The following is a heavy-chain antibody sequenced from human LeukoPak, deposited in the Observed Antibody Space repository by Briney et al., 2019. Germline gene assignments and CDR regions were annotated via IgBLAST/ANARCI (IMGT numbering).Heavy chain of an antibody. J-gene: IGHJ6*02. D-gene: IGHD3-16*01. CDR2: IKSKTDGGTT. CDR1: GFTFSNAW. Sequence: GGSLRLSCAASGFTFSNAWMSWVRQAPGKGLEWVGRIKSKTDGGTTDYAALVKGRFTISRDDSKNTLYLQMNILKTEDTAVYYCTTAQGYDGMDVWGQGTTVTVSS. V-gene: IGHV3-15*05. CDR3: TTAQGYDGMDV.